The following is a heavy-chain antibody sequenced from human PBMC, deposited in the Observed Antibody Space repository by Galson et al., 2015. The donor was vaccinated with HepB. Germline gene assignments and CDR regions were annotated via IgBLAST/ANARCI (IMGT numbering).Heavy chain of an antibody. J-gene: IGHJ3*02. Sequence: SSYAISWVRQAPGQGLEWLGRTYYRSKWYNDYAISVKSRIVINADTSKNQFSLQLNSVTPEDTAVYYCARGYALHMWGQGTMVTVSS. CDR1: SSYA. CDR2: TYYRSKWYN. D-gene: IGHD3-16*01. V-gene: IGHV6-1*01. CDR3: ARGYALHM.